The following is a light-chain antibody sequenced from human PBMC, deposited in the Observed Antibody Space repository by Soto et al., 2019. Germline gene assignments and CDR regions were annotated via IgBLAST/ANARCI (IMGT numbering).Light chain of an antibody. V-gene: IGKV3-20*01. CDR3: QQRGT. Sequence: EIVLTQSPGTLSLSPGERATLSCRASQSVSSSYLAWYQQKPGQAPRLLIYGASSRATGIPDRFSGSGSGTDFTLTIRGLGPEDFAVYYCQQRGTFGQGTKVEIK. J-gene: IGKJ1*01. CDR2: GAS. CDR1: QSVSSSY.